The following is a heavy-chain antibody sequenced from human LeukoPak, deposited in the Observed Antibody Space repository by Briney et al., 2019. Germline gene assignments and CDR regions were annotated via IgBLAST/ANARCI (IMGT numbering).Heavy chain of an antibody. CDR3: TTESPHFDY. Sequence: GGPLSLSGVASGFTFSNAWMSWVGQAPGKGLEWVGRIKSKTDGGTTDYAAPVKGRLTISRDDSKNTLYLQMNSLKTEDTAVYFCTTESPHFDYWGQGTLVTVSS. CDR1: GFTFSNAW. CDR2: IKSKTDGGTT. J-gene: IGHJ4*02. V-gene: IGHV3-15*01.